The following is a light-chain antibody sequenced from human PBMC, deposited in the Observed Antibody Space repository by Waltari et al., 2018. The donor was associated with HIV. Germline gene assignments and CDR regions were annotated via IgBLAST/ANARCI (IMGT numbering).Light chain of an antibody. CDR1: DLTAYQY. Sequence: QSALPQPASVSGSPGQSTTTSCDLTAYQYVSWFQRHPGKAPKVIIYEVSNRPSGLSNRFSCSKSGNTATLTISGLQPEDEADYFCTSYITSATPVFGRGTKVTVL. CDR3: TSYITSATPV. V-gene: IGLV2-14*01. CDR2: EVS. J-gene: IGLJ2*01.